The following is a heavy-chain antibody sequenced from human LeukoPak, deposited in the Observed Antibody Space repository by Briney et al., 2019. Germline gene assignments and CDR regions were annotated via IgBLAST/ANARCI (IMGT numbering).Heavy chain of an antibody. V-gene: IGHV4-59*01. D-gene: IGHD3-16*01. CDR3: ARSVAHDWVSFDV. J-gene: IGHJ3*01. CDR2: IFYTGST. CDR1: GGSMSTYY. Sequence: SETLSLTCTVSGGSMSTYYWSWIRQPPGKGLEWIGYIFYTGSTNYNPSLKSRVTVSVDTSNNHFSLSLTSLTAADTAVYYCARSVAHDWVSFDVWGQGTMVTVSS.